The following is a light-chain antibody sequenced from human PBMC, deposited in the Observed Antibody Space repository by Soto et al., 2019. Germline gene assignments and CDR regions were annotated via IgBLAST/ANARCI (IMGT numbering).Light chain of an antibody. CDR3: QQYDSFPWT. CDR2: KAS. V-gene: IGKV1-5*03. CDR1: QSISSW. Sequence: DIQMTPSPSTLSASLGDRVTITCRASQSISSWLAWYQQKTGKAPNLLIYKASNLERGVPSRFSGSGSGTVFTLTISSLEPEDFATYHCQQYDSFPWTFGQGTKVDI. J-gene: IGKJ1*01.